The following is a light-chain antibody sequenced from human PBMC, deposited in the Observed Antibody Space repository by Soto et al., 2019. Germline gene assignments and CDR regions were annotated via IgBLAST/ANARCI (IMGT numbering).Light chain of an antibody. CDR2: DAY. J-gene: IGKJ3*01. CDR3: QYSRHLPL. CDR1: HDIGYY. Sequence: DIQMTQSPSSLSASVGDRVTITCQASHDIGYYFNWYQHKPGKAPKLLIYDAYNFETGVPSRFSGGGSGPHVSFTISGLQPEDMATYYCQYSRHLPLFGPGTQGD. V-gene: IGKV1-33*01.